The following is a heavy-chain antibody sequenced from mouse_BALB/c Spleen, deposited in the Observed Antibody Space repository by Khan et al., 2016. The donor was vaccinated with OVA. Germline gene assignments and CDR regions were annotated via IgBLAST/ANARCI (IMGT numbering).Heavy chain of an antibody. CDR2: IWGGGGT. Sequence: QVQLQQSGPGLVAPSQSLSITCTVSGFSLSRYNIHWVRQPPGKGLQWLGMIWGGGGTDYNSTLKSRLSISKDNSKSQVILKMNSLQADDSAMYYCARAYYRYDGYDAMDYWGQGTSVTVSS. CDR1: GFSLSRYN. D-gene: IGHD2-14*01. V-gene: IGHV2-6-4*01. J-gene: IGHJ4*01. CDR3: ARAYYRYDGYDAMDY.